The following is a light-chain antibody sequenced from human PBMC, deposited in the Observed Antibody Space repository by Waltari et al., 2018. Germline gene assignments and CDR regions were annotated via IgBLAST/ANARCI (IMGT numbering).Light chain of an antibody. CDR1: QSIRTY. CDR2: DAS. Sequence: EIVLTQSPATLSLSPGETATLSCRASQSIRTYLGWYQQKPGQPPRLLLLDASSRATGIAARFRGTASGADFTLTVSDLEPEDFGIYYCQQRSIRPYTFGQGTRLEIK. CDR3: QQRSIRPYT. J-gene: IGKJ2*01. V-gene: IGKV3-11*01.